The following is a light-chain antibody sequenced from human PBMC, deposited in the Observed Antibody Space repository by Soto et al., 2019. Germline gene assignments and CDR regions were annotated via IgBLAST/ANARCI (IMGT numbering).Light chain of an antibody. Sequence: DIQMTQSPSTLSASVGDRVTITCRASQSISSWLAWYQQKPGKATKLLIYKASTLESGVPSRFSGSGSGTEFTLTISSLQPYDFATYYCQQYDKYAWTVGQGTKVEIK. CDR3: QQYDKYAWT. J-gene: IGKJ1*01. V-gene: IGKV1-5*03. CDR2: KAS. CDR1: QSISSW.